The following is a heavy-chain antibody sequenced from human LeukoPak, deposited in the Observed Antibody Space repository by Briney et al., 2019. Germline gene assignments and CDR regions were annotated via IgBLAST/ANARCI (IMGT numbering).Heavy chain of an antibody. J-gene: IGHJ4*02. Sequence: GGSLRLSCAGSGFTLNNYAIHWVRQAPGKGLEWVAYISSGDARMDHADSVKGRFTISRDNSKNTLYLQMNSLRAEDTAVYYCARDQDSGSFIFDYWGQGTLVTVSS. CDR2: ISSGDARM. D-gene: IGHD1-26*01. CDR3: ARDQDSGSFIFDY. CDR1: GFTLNNYA. V-gene: IGHV3-48*03.